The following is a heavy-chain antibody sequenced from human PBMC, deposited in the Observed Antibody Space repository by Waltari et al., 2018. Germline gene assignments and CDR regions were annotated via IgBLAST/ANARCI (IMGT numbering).Heavy chain of an antibody. CDR3: ARREGYNSLDY. J-gene: IGHJ4*02. Sequence: QVQLQESGPGLVKPSQTLSLTYSVSGGSVNNGEFFWSWIRQPPGKGLEWIGYIYYSGGTYYNPSLKSRLTMSVDTSKNQFSLNLRSVTAADTAVYYCARREGYNSLDYWGQGILVTVSS. CDR2: IYYSGGT. V-gene: IGHV4-30-4*01. CDR1: GGSVNNGEFF. D-gene: IGHD1-1*01.